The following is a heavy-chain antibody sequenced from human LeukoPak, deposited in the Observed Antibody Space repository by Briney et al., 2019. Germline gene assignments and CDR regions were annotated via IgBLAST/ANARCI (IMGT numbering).Heavy chain of an antibody. J-gene: IGHJ6*03. V-gene: IGHV4-39*01. CDR3: ARHSPYCSGGSCYSKYYYMDV. CDR1: GGSTSSSSYY. D-gene: IGHD2-15*01. CDR2: IYYSGST. Sequence: SETLSLTCTVSGGSTSSSSYYWGWIRQPPGKGLEWIGSIYYSGSTYYNPSLKSRVTISVDTSKNQFSLKLSSVTAADTAVYYCARHSPYCSGGSCYSKYYYMDVWGKGTTVTVSS.